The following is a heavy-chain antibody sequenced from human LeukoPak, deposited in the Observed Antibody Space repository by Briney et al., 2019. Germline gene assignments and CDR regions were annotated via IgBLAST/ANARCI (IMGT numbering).Heavy chain of an antibody. CDR2: IYSGGST. CDR1: GFTVSSIY. D-gene: IGHD3-22*01. Sequence: GGSLRLSCAASGFTVSSIYMIWVRQAPGKGLEWVSVIYSGGSTYYADSVKGRFTISRDNSKNTLYLQMNSLRAEGTAVYYCARREVITHSLDYWGQGTLVTVSS. CDR3: ARREVITHSLDY. J-gene: IGHJ4*02. V-gene: IGHV3-53*01.